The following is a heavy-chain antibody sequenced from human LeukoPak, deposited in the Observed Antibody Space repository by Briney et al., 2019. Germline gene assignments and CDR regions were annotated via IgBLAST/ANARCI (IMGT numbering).Heavy chain of an antibody. J-gene: IGHJ6*03. Sequence: GGSLRLSCATSGFYFESYAMSWVRQAPGKGLEWVSGVSGSGASTYYADSVKGRFTISRDSSKNTLYLQLNDLRVEDTAVYYCARVYGSSNYYYDRYYYYMDVWGRGTTVTVSS. D-gene: IGHD3-22*01. CDR1: GFYFESYA. CDR3: ARVYGSSNYYYDRYYYYMDV. V-gene: IGHV3-23*01. CDR2: VSGSGAST.